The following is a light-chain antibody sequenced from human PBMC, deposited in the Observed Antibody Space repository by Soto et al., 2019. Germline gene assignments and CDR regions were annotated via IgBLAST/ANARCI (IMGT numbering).Light chain of an antibody. J-gene: IGKJ1*01. V-gene: IGKV1-5*03. Sequence: DIQMTQFPSTLSASVGDRVTIPCRASQSISNRLAWSQQKSGEAPNLLIHKASSLESGVPSRFSGSGSGTEFTLTISILQPDDFATYFCQQYNTYSWTFGQGTKVEIK. CDR3: QQYNTYSWT. CDR2: KAS. CDR1: QSISNR.